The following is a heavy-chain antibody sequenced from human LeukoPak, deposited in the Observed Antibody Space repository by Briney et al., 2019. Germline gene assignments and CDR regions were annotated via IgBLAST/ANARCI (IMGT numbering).Heavy chain of an antibody. CDR3: AREDHDYGDYTAFDI. Sequence: SETLSLTCTVSGGSLSRYYWSWIRQPPGKGLEWIGYIYYSGSTNYNPSLKSRVTISVDTSKNQFSLKLSSVTAADTAVYYCAREDHDYGDYTAFDIWGQGAMVTVSS. D-gene: IGHD4-17*01. J-gene: IGHJ3*02. V-gene: IGHV4-59*01. CDR2: IYYSGST. CDR1: GGSLSRYY.